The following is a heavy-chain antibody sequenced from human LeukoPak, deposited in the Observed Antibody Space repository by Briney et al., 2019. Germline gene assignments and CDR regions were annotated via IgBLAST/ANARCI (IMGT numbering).Heavy chain of an antibody. CDR3: ASGRSGTFDY. D-gene: IGHD3-10*01. J-gene: IGHJ4*02. CDR1: GFTLSSYW. Sequence: QPGGSLRLSCAASGFTLSSYWMSWVRQAPGKGLEWVANIKQDGSEKYYVDSVKGRFTISRDNAKNSLYLQMNSLRVEDTAVYYCASGRSGTFDYWGQGTLVTVSS. V-gene: IGHV3-7*01. CDR2: IKQDGSEK.